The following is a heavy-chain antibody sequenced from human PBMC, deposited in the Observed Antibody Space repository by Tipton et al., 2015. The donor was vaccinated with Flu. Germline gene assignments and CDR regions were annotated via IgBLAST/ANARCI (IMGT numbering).Heavy chain of an antibody. CDR1: GGSISSYY. CDR2: IYTSGST. CDR3: ARGGTNYYDILTGEGWYFDY. D-gene: IGHD3-9*01. V-gene: IGHV4-4*07. Sequence: GLVKPSETLSLTCTVSGGSISSYYWSWIRQPAGKGLEWIGRIYTSGSTNYNPSLKSRVTMSVDTSKNQFSLKLSPVTAADTAVYYCARGGTNYYDILTGEGWYFDYWGQGTLVTVSS. J-gene: IGHJ4*02.